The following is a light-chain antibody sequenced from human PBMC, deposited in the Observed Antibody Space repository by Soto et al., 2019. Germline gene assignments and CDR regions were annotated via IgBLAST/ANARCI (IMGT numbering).Light chain of an antibody. J-gene: IGLJ1*01. Sequence: QSALTQPASVSGSPGQSITISCTGTSTDVGGYNYVSWYQQHPGKAPKLMISEVSNRPSGVSNRFSGSKSGNTASLTISGLQAEDEADYYCSSYTSSSTLVFGNGTKVTVL. V-gene: IGLV2-14*01. CDR3: SSYTSSSTLV. CDR2: EVS. CDR1: STDVGGYNY.